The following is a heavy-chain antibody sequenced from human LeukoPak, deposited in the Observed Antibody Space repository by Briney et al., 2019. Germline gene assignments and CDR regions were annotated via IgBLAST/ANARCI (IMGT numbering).Heavy chain of an antibody. V-gene: IGHV1-69*05. CDR3: ARATYDSSGQPRSHFDY. J-gene: IGHJ4*02. Sequence: GASVKVSCKASGGTFSSYAISWVRQAPGQGLEWMGGIIPIFGTANYAQKFQGRVTITTDESTSTAYMELSSLRSEDTAVYYCARATYDSSGQPRSHFDYWGQGTLVTVSS. CDR1: GGTFSSYA. D-gene: IGHD3-22*01. CDR2: IIPIFGTA.